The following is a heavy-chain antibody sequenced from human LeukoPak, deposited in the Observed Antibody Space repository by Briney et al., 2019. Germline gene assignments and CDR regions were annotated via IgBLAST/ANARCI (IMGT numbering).Heavy chain of an antibody. CDR1: GYTFTGYY. CDR3: AVTGRVSHY. Sequence: SVKVSCKASGYTFTGYYMHWVRQAPGQGLEWMGGIIPIFGTANYAQKFQGRVTITADKSTSTAYMELSSLRSEDTAVYYCAVTGRVSHYWGQGTLVTVSS. V-gene: IGHV1-69*06. D-gene: IGHD5/OR15-5a*01. CDR2: IIPIFGTA. J-gene: IGHJ4*02.